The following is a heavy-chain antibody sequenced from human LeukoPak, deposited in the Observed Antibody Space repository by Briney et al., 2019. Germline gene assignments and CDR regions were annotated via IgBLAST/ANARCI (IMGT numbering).Heavy chain of an antibody. J-gene: IGHJ4*02. CDR3: ARRLRGYYGSGTFDY. CDR1: GYTFTSYG. CDR2: VSAYNGNT. V-gene: IGHV1-18*01. D-gene: IGHD3-10*01. Sequence: ASVKVFCKASGYTFTSYGISWVRQAPGQGLEWMGWVSAYNGNTNYAQKLQGRVTMTRNTSISTAYMELSSLRSEDTAVYYCARRLRGYYGSGTFDYWGQGTLVTVSS.